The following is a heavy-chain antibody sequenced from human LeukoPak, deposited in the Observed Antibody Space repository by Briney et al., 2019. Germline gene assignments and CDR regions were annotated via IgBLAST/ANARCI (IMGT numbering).Heavy chain of an antibody. Sequence: ASVKVSCKASGYTFTGYYMHWVRQAPGQGREWMGWINPNSGGTNYAQKFQGRVTMTRDTSISTAYMELSRLRSDDTAVYYRAREGVGYYYDSSGYGKDYWGQGTLVTVSS. D-gene: IGHD3-22*01. CDR3: AREGVGYYYDSSGYGKDY. J-gene: IGHJ4*02. CDR2: INPNSGGT. V-gene: IGHV1-2*02. CDR1: GYTFTGYY.